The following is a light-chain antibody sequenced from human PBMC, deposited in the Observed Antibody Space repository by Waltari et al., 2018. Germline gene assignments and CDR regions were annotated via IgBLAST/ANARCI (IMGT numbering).Light chain of an antibody. CDR2: GAS. J-gene: IGKJ1*01. CDR3: QKYGTSPRT. CDR1: QSVTSNY. Sequence: EIVLTQTPGTLSLSPGGRATPSCRASQSVTSNYLAWYQQKPGQAPRLIRFGASTRATGIPDRFSGSGSGTDFTLTISRLEPEDFAVYYCQKYGTSPRTFGQGTKVEIK. V-gene: IGKV3-20*01.